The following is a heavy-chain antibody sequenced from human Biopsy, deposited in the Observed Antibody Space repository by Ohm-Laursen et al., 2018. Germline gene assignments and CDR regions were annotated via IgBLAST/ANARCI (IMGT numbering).Heavy chain of an antibody. CDR3: ARVGAGAPSIDYFDY. D-gene: IGHD1-26*01. Sequence: SETLSLTCTVSGGSIGSFFWSWIRQPPGKGLEWIGYIYYSGRTNYNPSFRSRVTISVDRSKNQFSLELSSVTAADTAVYYCARVGAGAPSIDYFDYWGQGALVTVSS. V-gene: IGHV4-59*01. J-gene: IGHJ4*02. CDR2: IYYSGRT. CDR1: GGSIGSFF.